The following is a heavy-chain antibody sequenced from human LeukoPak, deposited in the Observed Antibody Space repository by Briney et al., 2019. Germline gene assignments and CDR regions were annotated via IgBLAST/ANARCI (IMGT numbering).Heavy chain of an antibody. CDR2: ISAYNGNT. J-gene: IGHJ4*02. CDR1: GYTFTSYG. V-gene: IGHV1-18*01. Sequence: ASVKVSCKASGYTFTSYGISWVRQAPGQGLEWMGWISAYNGNTNYAQKLQGRVTMTTDTSTSTAYMELRSLRSDDTAVYYCARDSPLLGYCSSTSCYEFSFWGQGTLVTVSS. D-gene: IGHD2-2*01. CDR3: ARDSPLLGYCSSTSCYEFSF.